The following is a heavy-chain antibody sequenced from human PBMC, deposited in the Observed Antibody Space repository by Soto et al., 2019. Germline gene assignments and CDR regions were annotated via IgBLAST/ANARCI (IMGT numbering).Heavy chain of an antibody. D-gene: IGHD5-12*01. V-gene: IGHV6-1*01. CDR2: TFYRSKRSN. CDR3: ARVEYTGSEYYHGMDV. CDR1: GDSVSSNSAG. J-gene: IGHJ6*02. Sequence: SQTLSLTCVISGDSVSSNSAGWNWIRQSPSRGLEWLGRTFYRSKRSNDSAVSLKGRISINADTSKNQFSLQLNSVTPADTAVYYCARVEYTGSEYYHGMDVWGQGTTVTISS.